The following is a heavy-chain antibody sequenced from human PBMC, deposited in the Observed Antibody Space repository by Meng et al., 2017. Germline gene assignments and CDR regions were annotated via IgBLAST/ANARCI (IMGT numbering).Heavy chain of an antibody. V-gene: IGHV3-53*01. D-gene: IGHD3-22*01. CDR2: IYSGGST. CDR3: ARDFPYDYYDSSGPAQTFDY. Sequence: GESLKISCAASGFTVSSNYMSWVRQAPGKGLEWVSVIYSGGSTYYADSVKGRFTISRDNSKNTLYLQMNSLRAEDTAVYYCARDFPYDYYDSSGPAQTFDYWGQGTLVTVSS. J-gene: IGHJ4*02. CDR1: GFTVSSNY.